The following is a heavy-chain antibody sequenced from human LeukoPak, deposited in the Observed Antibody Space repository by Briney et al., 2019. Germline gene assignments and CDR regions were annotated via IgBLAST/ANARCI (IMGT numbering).Heavy chain of an antibody. CDR1: GFTFSSYG. CDR3: ANMGSSWPTFDY. D-gene: IGHD6-13*01. J-gene: IGHJ4*02. V-gene: IGHV3-30*02. Sequence: GGSLRLSCAASGFTFSSYGMHWVRQAPGKGLEWVAFIRYDGGNKYYADSVKGRFTISRDNSKNTPYLQMNSLRAEDTAVYYCANMGSSWPTFDYWGQGTLVTVSS. CDR2: IRYDGGNK.